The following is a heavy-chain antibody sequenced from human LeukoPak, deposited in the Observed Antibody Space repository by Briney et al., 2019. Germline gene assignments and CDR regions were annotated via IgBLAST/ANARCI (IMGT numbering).Heavy chain of an antibody. D-gene: IGHD1-26*01. V-gene: IGHV4-59*01. Sequence: PSETLSLTCTVSGGSISRYYWNWIRQPPGNGLEWIGYIYYSGSTNYNPSLKSRVTISVDTSKNQFSLKLSSVTAADTAVYYCARAGIVGADRRRQAFDIWGQGTIVTVSS. J-gene: IGHJ3*02. CDR2: IYYSGST. CDR3: ARAGIVGADRRRQAFDI. CDR1: GGSISRYY.